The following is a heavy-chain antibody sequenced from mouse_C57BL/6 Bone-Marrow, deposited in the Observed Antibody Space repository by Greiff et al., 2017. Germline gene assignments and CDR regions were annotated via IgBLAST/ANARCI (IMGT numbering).Heavy chain of an antibody. CDR3: ARGGLYDMDY. Sequence: EVMLVESGGDLVKPGGSLKLSCAASGFTFSSYGMSWVRQTPGKRLEWVATISSGGSYTDYPDSVKGRFTISRDNAKNTLNLQMSSLKSEDTAMYYCARGGLYDMDYWGQGTSVTVSS. CDR2: ISSGGSYT. J-gene: IGHJ4*01. V-gene: IGHV5-6*01. CDR1: GFTFSSYG.